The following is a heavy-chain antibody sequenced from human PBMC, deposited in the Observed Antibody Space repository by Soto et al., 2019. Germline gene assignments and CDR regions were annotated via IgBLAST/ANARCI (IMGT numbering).Heavy chain of an antibody. Sequence: SETLSLTCAVSGGSISIGTWWSCVRQPPGRGLEWIGEIYHSGSPNYNPSLKSRVTMSVDKSKNLFSLRLSSVTAADSALYYCARRVPAAPNWFDPWGQGTLVTVSS. V-gene: IGHV4-4*02. CDR2: IYHSGSP. J-gene: IGHJ5*02. CDR3: ARRVPAAPNWFDP. CDR1: GGSISIGTW. D-gene: IGHD2-2*01.